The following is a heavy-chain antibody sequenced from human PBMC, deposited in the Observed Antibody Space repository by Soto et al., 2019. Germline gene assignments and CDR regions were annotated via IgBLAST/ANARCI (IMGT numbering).Heavy chain of an antibody. CDR1: GYTFSTYG. D-gene: IGHD2-2*01. Sequence: QVQLVQSGAEVKKPGASVKVSCKTSGYTFSTYGIFWVRQAPGQGLEWMGWISAYNDDTNYAQKVQGRVTMTKDTTTGTAYMELRSLRSDDTAVYYCARGRYCSSTSCSLVVEFDYWGQGTLVTVSS. CDR2: ISAYNDDT. J-gene: IGHJ4*02. CDR3: ARGRYCSSTSCSLVVEFDY. V-gene: IGHV1-18*01.